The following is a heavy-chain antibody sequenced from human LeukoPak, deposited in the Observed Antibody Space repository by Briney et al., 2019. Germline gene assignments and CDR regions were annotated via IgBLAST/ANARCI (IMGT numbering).Heavy chain of an antibody. CDR2: INHSGST. V-gene: IGHV4-34*01. J-gene: IGHJ4*02. CDR1: GGSFSGYY. CDR3: ARGGKRWLQLVGFGY. Sequence: KTSETLSLTCAVYGGSFSGYYWSWIRQPPGKGLEWIGEINHSGSTNYNPSLKSRVTISVDTSKNQFSLKLSSVTAADTAVYYCARGGKRWLQLVGFGYWGQGTLVTVSS. D-gene: IGHD5-24*01.